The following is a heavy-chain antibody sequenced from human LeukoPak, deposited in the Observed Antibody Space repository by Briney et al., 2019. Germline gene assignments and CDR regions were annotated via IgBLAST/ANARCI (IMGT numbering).Heavy chain of an antibody. CDR2: IYYSGST. CDR3: ARAGTTRGGWPI. D-gene: IGHD6-19*01. CDR1: GGSISSYY. Sequence: SETLSLTCTVSGGSISSYYWSWIRQPPGKGLEWIGYIYYSGSTNYNPSLKSRVTISVDTSKNQFSLKLSPVTAADTAVYYCARAGTTRGGWPIWGQGTMVTVS. J-gene: IGHJ3*02. V-gene: IGHV4-59*01.